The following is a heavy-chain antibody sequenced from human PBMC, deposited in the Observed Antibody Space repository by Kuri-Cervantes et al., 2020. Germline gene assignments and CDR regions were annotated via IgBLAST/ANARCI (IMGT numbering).Heavy chain of an antibody. J-gene: IGHJ6*02. CDR3: ARVLPKYYDFWSGFHYYYYGMDV. D-gene: IGHD3-3*01. CDR2: IGTAGDT. Sequence: ETLKISCAASGFTFDDYAMHWVRQATGKGLEWVSAIGTAGDTYYPGSVKGRFTISRENAKNSLYLQMNSLRAGDTAVYYCARVLPKYYDFWSGFHYYYYGMDVWGQGTTVTVSS. V-gene: IGHV3-13*01. CDR1: GFTFDDYA.